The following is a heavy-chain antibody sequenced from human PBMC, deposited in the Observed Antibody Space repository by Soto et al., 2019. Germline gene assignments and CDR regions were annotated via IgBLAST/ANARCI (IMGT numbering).Heavy chain of an antibody. Sequence: PGESLKISCKGSGYSFTSYWIGWVRQMPRKGLEWMGIVYPGDSDTRYSPSFQGQVTISADKSISTAYLQWSSLKASDTAMYYCARLHYYDSSGYYGSYYYGMDVWGQGTTVTVSS. CDR2: VYPGDSDT. CDR1: GYSFTSYW. J-gene: IGHJ6*02. V-gene: IGHV5-51*01. D-gene: IGHD3-22*01. CDR3: ARLHYYDSSGYYGSYYYGMDV.